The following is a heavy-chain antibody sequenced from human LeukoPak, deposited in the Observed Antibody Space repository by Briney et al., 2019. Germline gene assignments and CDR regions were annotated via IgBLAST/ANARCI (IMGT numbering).Heavy chain of an antibody. V-gene: IGHV1-69*05. CDR2: IIPIFGTA. CDR1: GGTFSSYA. Sequence: ASVKVSCKASGGTFSSYAISWVRQAPGQGLEWMGRIIPIFGTANYAQKFQGRVTITTGESTSTAYMELSSLRSEDTAVYYCATTSGYDSHFQHWGQGTLVTVSS. D-gene: IGHD5-12*01. CDR3: ATTSGYDSHFQH. J-gene: IGHJ1*01.